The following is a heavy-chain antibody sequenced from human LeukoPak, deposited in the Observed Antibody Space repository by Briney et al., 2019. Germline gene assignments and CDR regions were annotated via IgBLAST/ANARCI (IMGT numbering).Heavy chain of an antibody. D-gene: IGHD5-18*01. CDR3: ARMDSYGTADY. CDR2: INSDGSST. V-gene: IGHV3-74*01. CDR1: ELSFSSYW. Sequence: GGSLRLSCAASELSFSSYWMHWVRQAPGKGLVWVSRINSDGSSTGYADSVKGRFTISRDNAKNTLYLQMNSLRAEDTAVYYCARMDSYGTADYWGQGTLVTVSS. J-gene: IGHJ4*02.